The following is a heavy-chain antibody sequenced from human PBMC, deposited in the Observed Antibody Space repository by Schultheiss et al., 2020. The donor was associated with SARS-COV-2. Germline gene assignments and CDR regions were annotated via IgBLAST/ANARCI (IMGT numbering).Heavy chain of an antibody. D-gene: IGHD2-2*01. V-gene: IGHV4-38-2*01. J-gene: IGHJ6*02. CDR1: GYSISSGYY. Sequence: SETLSLTCAVSGYSISSGYYWSWIRQPPGKGLEWIGYIYYSGSTNYNPSLKSRVTISVDTSKNQFSLKLSSVTAADTAVYYCARGTPATHYGMDVWGQGTTVTVSS. CDR2: IYYSGST. CDR3: ARGTPATHYGMDV.